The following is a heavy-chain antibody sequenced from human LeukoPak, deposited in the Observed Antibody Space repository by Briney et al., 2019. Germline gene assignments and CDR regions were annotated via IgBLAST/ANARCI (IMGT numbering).Heavy chain of an antibody. V-gene: IGHV1-46*01. CDR3: ARVLLWFGELLSNRGPYYYMDV. CDR2: INPSGGST. CDR1: GYTFTSYY. J-gene: IGHJ6*03. Sequence: GASVKVSCKASGYTFTSYYMHWVRQAPGQGLEWMGIINPSGGSTSYAQKFQGRVTMTRDTSTSTVYMELSSLRSEDTALYYCARVLLWFGELLSNRGPYYYMDVWGKGTTVTVSS. D-gene: IGHD3-10*01.